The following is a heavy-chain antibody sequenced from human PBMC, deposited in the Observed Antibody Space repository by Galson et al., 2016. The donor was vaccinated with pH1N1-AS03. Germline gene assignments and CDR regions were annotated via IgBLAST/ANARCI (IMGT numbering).Heavy chain of an antibody. J-gene: IGHJ4*02. CDR2: IIAIFGTT. CDR1: GGIFRNFA. D-gene: IGHD5-18*01. V-gene: IGHV1-69*13. Sequence: SVKVFCKASGGIFRNFAISWVRQAPGQGLEWMGGIIAIFGTTNYAQRFQGRVTITADESTTTAYMELSSLRSDDTAVYYYAKDRAYTFEERFDSWGQGTVVTVSS. CDR3: AKDRAYTFEERFDS.